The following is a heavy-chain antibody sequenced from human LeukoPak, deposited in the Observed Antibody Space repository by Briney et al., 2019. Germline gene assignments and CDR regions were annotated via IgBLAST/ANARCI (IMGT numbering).Heavy chain of an antibody. V-gene: IGHV4-34*01. CDR3: ARGLWGYRTYYGMDV. CDR2: IDHSGST. CDR1: GGSFSGYY. Sequence: PSETLSLTCAVYGGSFSGYYWSWIRQPPGKGLEWIGEIDHSGSTNYNPSLKSRVTISVDTSKNQFSLKLSSVTAADTAVYYCARGLWGYRTYYGMDVWGQGTTVTVSS. D-gene: IGHD3-16*01. J-gene: IGHJ6*02.